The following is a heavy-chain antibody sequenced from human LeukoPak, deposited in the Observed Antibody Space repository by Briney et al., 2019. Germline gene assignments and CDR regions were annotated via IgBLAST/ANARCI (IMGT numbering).Heavy chain of an antibody. D-gene: IGHD3-22*01. J-gene: IGHJ4*02. CDR1: GFTFSSYS. CDR2: ISSSSSYI. CDR3: ARDPYYYDSSGYSAH. Sequence: GGSLRLSCAASGFTFSSYSMNWVRQAPGKGLEWVSSISSSSSYIYYADSVKGRFTISRDNAKNSLYLQMNSLRVEDTAVYYCARDPYYYDSSGYSAHWGQGTLVTVSS. V-gene: IGHV3-21*01.